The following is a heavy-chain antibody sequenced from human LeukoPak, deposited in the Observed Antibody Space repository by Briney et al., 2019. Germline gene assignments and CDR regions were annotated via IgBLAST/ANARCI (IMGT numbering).Heavy chain of an antibody. J-gene: IGHJ4*02. Sequence: SVTVSCTASGGTFSSYAISWVRQAPGQGLEWMGGIIPIFGTANYAQKLQGRATMTTDTSTSTAFMELRSLRSDDTAVYYCARGSFPSDDILTGPFDNWGQGTLVTVSS. D-gene: IGHD3-9*01. CDR1: GGTFSSYA. CDR2: IIPIFGTA. CDR3: ARGSFPSDDILTGPFDN. V-gene: IGHV1-69*05.